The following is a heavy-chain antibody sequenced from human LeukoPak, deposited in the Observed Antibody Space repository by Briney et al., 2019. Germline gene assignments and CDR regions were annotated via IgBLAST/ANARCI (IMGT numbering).Heavy chain of an antibody. CDR3: ASEHSGYGTDYVDY. CDR1: GFTFSDYY. J-gene: IGHJ4*02. V-gene: IGHV3-11*01. Sequence: GRSLRLSCAASGFTFSDYYMSWIRQPAGKWLEWVSYISSGGSTIYYADAVKGRFTISRHNAKNSLYLQMNSLRAEDTAVYYCASEHSGYGTDYVDYWGQGTLVTVSS. D-gene: IGHD5-12*01. CDR2: ISSGGSTI.